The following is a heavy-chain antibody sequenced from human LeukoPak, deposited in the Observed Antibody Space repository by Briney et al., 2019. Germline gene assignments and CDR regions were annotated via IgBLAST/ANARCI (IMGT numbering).Heavy chain of an antibody. V-gene: IGHV3-23*01. J-gene: IGHJ3*02. CDR1: GFTSSSYA. CDR2: IGGGDGGT. D-gene: IGHD3-16*01. CDR3: AREGPSVDWGAFDI. Sequence: GGSLRLSCAGSGFTSSSYAMSWVRQAPGKGLDWVSGIGGGDGGTYYTDSVKGRFTILRDISKNTLYLQMNSLRAEDTVVYYCAREGPSVDWGAFDIWGQGTMVTVSS.